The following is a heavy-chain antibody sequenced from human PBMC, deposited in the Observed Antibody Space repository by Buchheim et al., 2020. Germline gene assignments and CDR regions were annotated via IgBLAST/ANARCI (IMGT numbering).Heavy chain of an antibody. CDR3: ARGQSYYYYGMDV. V-gene: IGHV3-30-3*01. CDR1: GFTFSSYA. CDR2: ISYDGSNK. J-gene: IGHJ6*02. Sequence: QVQLVESGGGVVQPGRSLRLSCAASGFTFSSYAMHWVRQAPGKGLEWVAVISYDGSNKYYADSVKGRSPISRENSTKTRYLQMNSLRAEDTAVYYCARGQSYYYYGMDVWGQETT.